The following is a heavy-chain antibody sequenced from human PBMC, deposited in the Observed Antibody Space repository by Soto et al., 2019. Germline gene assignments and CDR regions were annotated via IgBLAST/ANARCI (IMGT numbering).Heavy chain of an antibody. CDR1: GGSFSGYY. V-gene: IGHV4-34*01. Sequence: QVQRQQWGAGLLKPSETLSLTCAVYGGSFSGYYWSWIRQPPGQGLEWMGEINHSGSTNYNPTLKSRVTISVDTSKNQFSLKLSSVTAADTAVYYCARILVGRRSVAGIAAAGRENRDYWGQGTLVTVSS. CDR3: ARILVGRRSVAGIAAAGRENRDY. CDR2: INHSGST. J-gene: IGHJ4*02. D-gene: IGHD6-13*01.